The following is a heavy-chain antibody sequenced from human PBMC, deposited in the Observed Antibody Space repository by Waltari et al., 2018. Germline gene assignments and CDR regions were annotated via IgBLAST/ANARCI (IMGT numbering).Heavy chain of an antibody. CDR1: GGSFSGYY. CDR2: INHSGRT. Sequence: QVQLQQWGAGLLKPSETLSLTCAVYGGSFSGYYWSWIRQPPGKGLEWIGEINHSGRTNYNPSLKSRVTISVDTSKNQFSLKLSSVTAADTAVYYCARVFSSSWHPDFDYWGQGTLVTVSS. J-gene: IGHJ4*02. CDR3: ARVFSSSWHPDFDY. V-gene: IGHV4-34*01. D-gene: IGHD6-13*01.